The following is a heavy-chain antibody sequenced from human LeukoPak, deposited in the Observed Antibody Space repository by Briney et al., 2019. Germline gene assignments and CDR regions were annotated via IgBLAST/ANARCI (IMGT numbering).Heavy chain of an antibody. CDR2: TYYRSKWFH. Sequence: SQTLSLTCAISGDSVTSNSAAWKWIRQSPSRGLEWLGRTYYRSKWFHDYSFSVKSRIVINPDTSKNQFSLQLNSVTPEDTAVYYCARDLRVLVTGFYYWGQGTLVTVSS. D-gene: IGHD3-3*02. CDR3: ARDLRVLVTGFYY. CDR1: GDSVTSNSAA. V-gene: IGHV6-1*01. J-gene: IGHJ4*02.